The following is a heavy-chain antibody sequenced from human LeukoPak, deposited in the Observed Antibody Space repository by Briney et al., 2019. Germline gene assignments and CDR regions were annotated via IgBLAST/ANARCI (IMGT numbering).Heavy chain of an antibody. D-gene: IGHD5-12*01. Sequence: GGSLRLSCAASGFRFDDYGMSWVRQAPGKGLEWVSGINWKGIRTGYADSVKGRFTISRDNAKNSLYLQMNSLRGEDTAVYYCARDSGFDYFEYWGQGTLVTVSS. V-gene: IGHV3-20*04. CDR1: GFRFDDYG. J-gene: IGHJ4*02. CDR3: ARDSGFDYFEY. CDR2: INWKGIRT.